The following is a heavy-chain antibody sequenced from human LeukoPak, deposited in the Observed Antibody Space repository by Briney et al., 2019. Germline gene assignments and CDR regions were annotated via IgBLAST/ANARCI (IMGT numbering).Heavy chain of an antibody. Sequence: SETLSLTCAVYGGSFSGYYWTWIRQPPGKGLEWIGEINQSGSINYNPSLKSRVTILVDTSKNQFSLKLSSVTAADTAVYYCARAVEVRGVNLDYWGQGTLVTVSS. CDR2: INQSGSI. CDR1: GGSFSGYY. CDR3: ARAVEVRGVNLDY. J-gene: IGHJ4*02. D-gene: IGHD3-10*01. V-gene: IGHV4-34*01.